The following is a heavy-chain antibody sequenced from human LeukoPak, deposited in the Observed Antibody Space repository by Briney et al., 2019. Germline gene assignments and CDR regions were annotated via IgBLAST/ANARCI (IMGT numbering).Heavy chain of an antibody. J-gene: IGHJ6*02. D-gene: IGHD2-2*01. V-gene: IGHV1-69*05. CDR1: GGTFSSYA. CDR2: IIPIFGTA. CDR3: ARDTPEVVPAAMVYYYYYYGMDV. Sequence: GASVNVSCKASGGTFSSYAISWVRQAPGQGLEWMGGIIPIFGTANYAQKFQGRVTMTTDTSTSTAYMELRSLRSDDTAVYYCARDTPEVVPAAMVYYYYYYGMDVWGQGTTVTVSS.